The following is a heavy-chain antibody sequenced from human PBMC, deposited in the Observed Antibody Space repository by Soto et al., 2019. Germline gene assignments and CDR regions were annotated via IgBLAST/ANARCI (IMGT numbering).Heavy chain of an antibody. D-gene: IGHD3-10*01. Sequence: GESLKISCQGYGYSFTSYWIGWVRQMPGKGLEWMGIIYPGDSDTRYSPSFQGQVTISADKSISTAYLQWSSLKASDSSMYYCARCYYYGSGSYAFDIWGQGTIVTVSS. CDR1: GYSFTSYW. CDR3: ARCYYYGSGSYAFDI. V-gene: IGHV5-51*01. CDR2: IYPGDSDT. J-gene: IGHJ3*02.